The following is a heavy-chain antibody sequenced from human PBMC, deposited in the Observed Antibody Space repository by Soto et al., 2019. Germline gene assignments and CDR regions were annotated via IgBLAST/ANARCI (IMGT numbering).Heavy chain of an antibody. D-gene: IGHD3-16*01. CDR1: GFPFSHYW. CDR2: INPAGTIT. CDR3: TSDTFGLRDT. J-gene: IGHJ5*02. V-gene: IGHV3-74*01. Sequence: MQMVESGGGSVQPGGSLRLSCAASGFPFSHYWMHWVRQTPGKGLVWVSRINPAGTITNYADSVEGRLTISRDNADSALFLHMNSLSAETTAIYYCTSDTFGLRDTWGQGTLVTVSS.